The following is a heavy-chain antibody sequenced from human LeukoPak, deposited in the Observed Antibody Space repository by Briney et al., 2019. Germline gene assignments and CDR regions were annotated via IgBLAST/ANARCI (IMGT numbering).Heavy chain of an antibody. CDR1: GFTFSTYA. J-gene: IGHJ3*02. Sequence: PGGSLRLSCAASGFTFSTYAMSWVRQAPGKGLEWVSGISGSGGSTYYADSVKGRFTISRDNAKNSLNLQMSSLRAEDTAVYYCAREGLWVGPDSGKTRHPYWEIWGQGTMVTVSS. D-gene: IGHD2-21*01. CDR2: ISGSGGST. V-gene: IGHV3-23*01. CDR3: AREGLWVGPDSGKTRHPYWEI.